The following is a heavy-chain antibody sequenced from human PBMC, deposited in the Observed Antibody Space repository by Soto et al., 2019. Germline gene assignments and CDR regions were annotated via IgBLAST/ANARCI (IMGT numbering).Heavy chain of an antibody. D-gene: IGHD2-8*02. Sequence: QVQLQESGPGLVKPSDTLSLTCTVSGGSISSYYWSWIRQPPGKGLEWIGYIYYSGITDYNPSLKSRVTISVDTSKSQFSLKLSSVTAADTAVYYCARGGGVYSFDYWGQGTLVTVSS. V-gene: IGHV4-59*01. CDR3: ARGGGVYSFDY. CDR2: IYYSGIT. CDR1: GGSISSYY. J-gene: IGHJ4*02.